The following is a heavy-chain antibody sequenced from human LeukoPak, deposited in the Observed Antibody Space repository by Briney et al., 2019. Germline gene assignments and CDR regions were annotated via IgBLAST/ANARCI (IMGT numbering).Heavy chain of an antibody. CDR2: INPNSGGT. Sequence: ASVKVSCKASGYTFTGYYMHWVRQAPGQGLEWMGWINPNSGGTKYAQTFKGRVTMTRDTSISTAYMELSSLRSDDTAVYYCARDGATYGYYYYGLDVWGQGTTVTVSS. CDR1: GYTFTGYY. D-gene: IGHD3-10*01. V-gene: IGHV1-2*02. CDR3: ARDGATYGYYYYGLDV. J-gene: IGHJ6*02.